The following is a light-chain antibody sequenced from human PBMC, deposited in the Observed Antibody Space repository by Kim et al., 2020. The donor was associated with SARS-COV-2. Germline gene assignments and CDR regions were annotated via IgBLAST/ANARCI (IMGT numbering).Light chain of an antibody. CDR3: AAWDDSLSGPV. Sequence: QRVTIACSGSRSNIGSNYVYWYQQLPGTAPKLLIYRNNQRPSGVPDRFSGSKSGTSASLAISRLRSEDEADYYCAAWDDSLSGPVFGGGTQLTVL. CDR2: RNN. V-gene: IGLV1-47*01. J-gene: IGLJ3*02. CDR1: RSNIGSNY.